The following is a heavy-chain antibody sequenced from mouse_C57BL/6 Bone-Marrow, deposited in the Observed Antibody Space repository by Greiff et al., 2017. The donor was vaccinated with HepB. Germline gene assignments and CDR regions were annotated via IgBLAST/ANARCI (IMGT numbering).Heavy chain of an antibody. CDR1: GYSFTGYY. V-gene: IGHV1-42*01. Sequence: EVQRVESGPELVKPGASVKISCKASGYSFTGYYMNWVKQSPEKSLEWIGEINPSTGGTTYNQKFKAKATLTVDKSSSTAYMQLKSLTSEDSAVYYCARRGVWSYAMDYWGQGTSVTVSS. D-gene: IGHD2-10*02. CDR3: ARRGVWSYAMDY. J-gene: IGHJ4*01. CDR2: INPSTGGT.